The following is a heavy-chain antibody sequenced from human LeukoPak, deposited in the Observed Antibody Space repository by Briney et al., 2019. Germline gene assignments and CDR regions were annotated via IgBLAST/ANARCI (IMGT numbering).Heavy chain of an antibody. V-gene: IGHV3-30*04. D-gene: IGHD6-13*01. J-gene: IGHJ5*02. CDR2: MSFDGSHE. CDR1: GLTFSNSA. Sequence: GGSLRLSCVASGLTFSNSAMHWVRQAPGKGLEWVAIMSFDGSHERYGDSVKGRFTLSRDNSKNTLYLQMNSLRAEDTAVYYCAGYREAAAGLYNWFDPWGQGTLVTVSS. CDR3: AGYREAAAGLYNWFDP.